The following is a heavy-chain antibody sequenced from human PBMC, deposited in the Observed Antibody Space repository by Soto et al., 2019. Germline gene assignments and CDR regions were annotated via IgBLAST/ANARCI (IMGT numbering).Heavy chain of an antibody. J-gene: IGHJ4*02. CDR1: GFMFSNHG. Sequence: QVQLVESGGGVVQPGRSLRLSCAAPGFMFSNHGMHWVRQAPGKGLEWVAVIWSDGNNRYYADSVKGRFTISRDNSKNTVYLQRNSLRAEDTAVYYCVRGDNWNDEASDYWGQGTLVTVSS. CDR2: IWSDGNNR. D-gene: IGHD1-1*01. CDR3: VRGDNWNDEASDY. V-gene: IGHV3-33*01.